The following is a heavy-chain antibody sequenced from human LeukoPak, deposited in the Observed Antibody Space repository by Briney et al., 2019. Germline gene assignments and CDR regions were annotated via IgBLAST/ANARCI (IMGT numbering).Heavy chain of an antibody. J-gene: IGHJ6*02. D-gene: IGHD6-13*01. CDR1: GFSSRSFA. CDR3: ARTIAQYTNTWLYYYYGLDV. V-gene: IGHV3-23*01. Sequence: GGSLRLSCTASGFSSRSFAMSWLRQAREQGLEWVSFISGGGADTYYADSVKGRFTISRDNSETTLYLQMNSLGADDTALYYCARTIAQYTNTWLYYYYGLDVWGQGTTVTVSS. CDR2: ISGGGADT.